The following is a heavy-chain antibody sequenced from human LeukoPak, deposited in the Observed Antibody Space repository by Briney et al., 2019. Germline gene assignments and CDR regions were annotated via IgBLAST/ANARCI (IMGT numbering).Heavy chain of an antibody. CDR3: AKDSHYYDSSGLGS. D-gene: IGHD3-22*01. CDR2: ISVSGGST. V-gene: IGHV3-23*01. CDR1: GFTFSTYA. J-gene: IGHJ4*02. Sequence: GGSLRLSCATSGFTFSTYAMNWVRQAPGKGLEWVSVISVSGGSTYYADSVKGRFTISRDNSKNTLYLQMNSLRAEDTAVYYCAKDSHYYDSSGLGSWGQGTLVTVSS.